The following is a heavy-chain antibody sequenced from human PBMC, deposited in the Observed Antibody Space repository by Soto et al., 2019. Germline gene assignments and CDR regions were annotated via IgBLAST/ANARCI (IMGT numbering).Heavy chain of an antibody. V-gene: IGHV4-31*03. CDR2: IYYSGST. CDR1: GGSISSCGYY. CDR3: ASGASSSWYSDY. Sequence: SETLSLTCTVSGGSISSCGYYWSWIRQHPGKGLEWIGYIYYSGSTYYNPSLKSRVTISVDTSKNQFSLKLSSVTAADTAVYYCASGASSSWYSDYWGQGTLVTVSS. J-gene: IGHJ4*02. D-gene: IGHD6-13*01.